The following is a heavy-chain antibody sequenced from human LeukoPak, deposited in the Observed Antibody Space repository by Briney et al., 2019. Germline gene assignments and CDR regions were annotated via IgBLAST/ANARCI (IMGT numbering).Heavy chain of an antibody. CDR2: ISGSGGST. D-gene: IGHD6-19*01. CDR3: AKDVYSSGWYNWFDP. Sequence: GGSLRLSCAASGFTFSSYAMSWVRQAPGKGLEWVSAISGSGGSTYYADSVKGRFTISRDNSKNTLYLQMNSLRAEDTAVYYCAKDVYSSGWYNWFDPWGRGTLVTVSS. J-gene: IGHJ5*02. CDR1: GFTFSSYA. V-gene: IGHV3-23*01.